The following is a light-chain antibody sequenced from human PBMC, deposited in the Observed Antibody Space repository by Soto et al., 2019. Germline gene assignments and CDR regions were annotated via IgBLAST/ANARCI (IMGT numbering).Light chain of an antibody. CDR3: QQYDNLPRLT. CDR1: QDISNY. CDR2: DAS. J-gene: IGKJ4*01. V-gene: IGKV1-33*01. Sequence: DIQMTQSPSSLSASVGDRVTITCQASQDISNYLYWYQQKPGTAPKLLIYDASNLETGVPSRFSGSGSGTDFTFTISSLQPEDIATYYCQQYDNLPRLTFGGGTNVEIK.